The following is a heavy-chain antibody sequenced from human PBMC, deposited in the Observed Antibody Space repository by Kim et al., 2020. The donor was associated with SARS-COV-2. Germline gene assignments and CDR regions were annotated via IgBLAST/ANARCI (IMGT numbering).Heavy chain of an antibody. Sequence: GGSLRLSCAASGFTFSSYSMNWVRQAPGKGLEWVSYISSTSSSIYYADSVKGRFTISRDNGKNSLYLQMNSLRDEDTAVYYCARDLGTTGTTYFDYWGQGTLVTVSS. D-gene: IGHD1-1*01. CDR3: ARDLGTTGTTYFDY. CDR2: ISSTSSSI. J-gene: IGHJ4*02. CDR1: GFTFSSYS. V-gene: IGHV3-48*02.